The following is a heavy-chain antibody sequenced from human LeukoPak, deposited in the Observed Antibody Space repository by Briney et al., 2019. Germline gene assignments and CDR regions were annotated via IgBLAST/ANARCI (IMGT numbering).Heavy chain of an antibody. CDR2: IIPIFGTA. CDR3: ARSARGYCSGGSCPFDP. J-gene: IGHJ5*02. D-gene: IGHD2-15*01. V-gene: IGHV1-69*13. Sequence: ASVKVSCKASGGTFSSYAISWVRQAPGQGLEWMGGIIPIFGTANYAQKFQGRVTITADESTSTAYMELSSLRSEDTAVYYCARSARGYCSGGSCPFDPWGQGTLVTVSS. CDR1: GGTFSSYA.